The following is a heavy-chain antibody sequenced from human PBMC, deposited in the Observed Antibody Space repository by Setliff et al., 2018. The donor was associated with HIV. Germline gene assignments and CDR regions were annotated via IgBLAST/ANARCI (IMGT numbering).Heavy chain of an antibody. V-gene: IGHV3-64*01. J-gene: IGHJ4*02. CDR3: ARSWIQLWFLDY. CDR1: GFTFSSYA. Sequence: AGGSLRLSCAASGFTFSSYAMHWVRQAPGKGLEYVSAISSNGGSTYYANSVKGRFTISRDNSKNTLYLQMGSLRAEDMAVYYCARSWIQLWFLDYWGQGTLVTVSS. D-gene: IGHD5-18*01. CDR2: ISSNGGST.